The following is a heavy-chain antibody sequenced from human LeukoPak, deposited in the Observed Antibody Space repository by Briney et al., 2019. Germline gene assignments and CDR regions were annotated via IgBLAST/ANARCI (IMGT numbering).Heavy chain of an antibody. Sequence: SVKVFCKASGGTFSSYAISWVRQAPGQGLEWMGRIIPILGIANYAQKFQGRVTITADKSTSTAYMELSSLRSEDTAVYYCARDHYYDSSGYPFDYWGQGTLVTVSS. CDR1: GGTFSSYA. D-gene: IGHD3-22*01. J-gene: IGHJ4*02. CDR2: IIPILGIA. V-gene: IGHV1-69*04. CDR3: ARDHYYDSSGYPFDY.